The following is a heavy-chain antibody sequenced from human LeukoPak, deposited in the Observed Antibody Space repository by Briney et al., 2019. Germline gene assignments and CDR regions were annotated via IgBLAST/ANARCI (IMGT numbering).Heavy chain of an antibody. J-gene: IGHJ6*02. CDR3: ARGSTVSSYDMDV. D-gene: IGHD4-11*01. CDR1: GGSFSGYY. Sequence: KPSETLSLTCAVYGGSFSGYYWGWIRQPPGKGLEWIGSIYYSGSTYYNPSLKSRVTISVDTSKNQFSLKLSSVTAADTAVYYCARGSTVSSYDMDVWGRGTTVTVSS. V-gene: IGHV4-34*01. CDR2: IYYSGST.